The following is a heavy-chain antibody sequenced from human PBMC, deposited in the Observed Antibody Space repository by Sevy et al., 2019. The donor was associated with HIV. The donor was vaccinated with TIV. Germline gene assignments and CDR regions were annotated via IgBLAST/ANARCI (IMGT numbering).Heavy chain of an antibody. J-gene: IGHJ4*02. CDR3: ARQSSFVTAPDN. V-gene: IGHV4-39*01. D-gene: IGHD2-21*02. CDR1: GGSMNSGRYY. CDR2: IYYSGST. Sequence: SETLSLTCTVSGGSMNSGRYYWDWIRQPPGKGLEWIGTIYYSGSTHYHPSLKSRVAISVDASRNQFSLKVSSLTAADTAVYFCARQSSFVTAPDNWGQGTLVTVSS.